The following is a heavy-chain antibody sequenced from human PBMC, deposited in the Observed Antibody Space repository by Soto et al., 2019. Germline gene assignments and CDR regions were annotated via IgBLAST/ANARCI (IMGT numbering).Heavy chain of an antibody. CDR3: AKVKLQNYYYYGMDV. Sequence: GGSLRLSCAASGFTFSSYGMHWVRQAPGKGLEWVAVISYDGSNKYYADSVKGRFTISRDNSKNTLYLQMNSLRAEDTAVYYCAKVKLQNYYYYGMDVWGQGTTVTVSS. CDR1: GFTFSSYG. CDR2: ISYDGSNK. J-gene: IGHJ6*02. V-gene: IGHV3-30*18. D-gene: IGHD1-7*01.